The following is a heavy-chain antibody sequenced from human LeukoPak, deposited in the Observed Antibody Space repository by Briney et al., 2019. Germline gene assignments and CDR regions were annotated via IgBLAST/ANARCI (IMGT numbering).Heavy chain of an antibody. V-gene: IGHV3-23*01. D-gene: IGHD6-19*01. CDR3: AKEIGYSSGWPNPD. CDR1: GFTFSDYY. J-gene: IGHJ4*02. CDR2: ISGSGGST. Sequence: PGGSLRLSCAASGFTFSDYYMSWIRQAPGKGLEWVSAISGSGGSTYYADSVKGRFTISRDNSKNTLYLQMNSLRAEDTAVYYCAKEIGYSSGWPNPDWGQGTLVTVSS.